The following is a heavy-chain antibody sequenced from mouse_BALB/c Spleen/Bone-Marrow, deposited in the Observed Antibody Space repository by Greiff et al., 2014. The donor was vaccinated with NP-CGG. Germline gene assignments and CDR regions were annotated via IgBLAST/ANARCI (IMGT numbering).Heavy chain of an antibody. CDR1: GFTFSSFG. V-gene: IGHV5-17*02. D-gene: IGHD4-1*01. J-gene: IGHJ2*01. Sequence: EVQLQESGGGLVQPGGSRKLSCAASGFTFSSFGMHWVRQAPEKGLEWIAYISSDSGAIFYADTVKGRFTISRDNTKNTLFLQMTSLRSEDTAIYFCTRGGNWEDFDYWGQGTTLTVSS. CDR2: ISSDSGAI. CDR3: TRGGNWEDFDY.